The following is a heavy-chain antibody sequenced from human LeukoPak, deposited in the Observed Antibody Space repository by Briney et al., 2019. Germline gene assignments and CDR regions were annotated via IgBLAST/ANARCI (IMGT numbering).Heavy chain of an antibody. J-gene: IGHJ5*02. Sequence: GGAPRISCAASGFTFSSYSMNWVRQAPGKGPGWVSSISSSSSYIYYADSVKGRFTISRDNAKNSLYLQMNSLRAEDTAVYYCARDGYSSSWFDPWGQGTLVTVSS. CDR2: ISSSSSYI. V-gene: IGHV3-21*01. CDR1: GFTFSSYS. CDR3: ARDGYSSSWFDP. D-gene: IGHD6-13*01.